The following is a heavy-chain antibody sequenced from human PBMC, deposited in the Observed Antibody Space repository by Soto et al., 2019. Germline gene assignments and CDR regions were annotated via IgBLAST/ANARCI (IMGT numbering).Heavy chain of an antibody. D-gene: IGHD3-22*01. J-gene: IGHJ4*02. CDR1: GFTFSDYY. V-gene: IGHV3-11*05. CDR3: ARDPALRYYDSSGYYPHFDD. CDR2: ISSSSSYT. Sequence: QVQLVESGGGLVKPGGSLRLSCAASGFTFSDYYMSWVRQAPGKGLEWVSYISSSSSYTKYADSVKGRFTISRDNANISLFLQMNSLRAEDTAVYYCARDPALRYYDSSGYYPHFDDWGQGTLVTVSS.